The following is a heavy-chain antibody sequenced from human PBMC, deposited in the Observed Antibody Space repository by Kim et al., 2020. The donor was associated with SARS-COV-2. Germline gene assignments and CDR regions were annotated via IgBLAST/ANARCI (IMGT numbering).Heavy chain of an antibody. Sequence: ASVKVSCKSSGYTFINSTIHWVRQAPGQRLEWMGWINVGNGKTRSSENFQGRVTITRDTSASTAYMEVSSLRSEDTAIYYCARFGDGAYDIWGQGTMVT. CDR2: INVGNGKT. V-gene: IGHV1-3*01. J-gene: IGHJ3*02. D-gene: IGHD3-10*01. CDR3: ARFGDGAYDI. CDR1: GYTFINST.